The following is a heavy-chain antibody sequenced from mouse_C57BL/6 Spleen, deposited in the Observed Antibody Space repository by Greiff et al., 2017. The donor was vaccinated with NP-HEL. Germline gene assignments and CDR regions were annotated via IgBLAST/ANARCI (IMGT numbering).Heavy chain of an antibody. J-gene: IGHJ4*01. CDR3: ARPPVLRRGYAMDY. V-gene: IGHV1-19*01. CDR2: INPYNGGT. Sequence: EVQLQQSGPVLVKPGASVKLSCKASGYTFTDYYMNWVKQSHGTSLEWIGVINPYNGGTSSNQKFKGKATLTVDKSSSTAYMELKSLTSEDAAVFYCARPPVLRRGYAMDYWGQGTSVTVSS. CDR1: GYTFTDYY. D-gene: IGHD1-1*01.